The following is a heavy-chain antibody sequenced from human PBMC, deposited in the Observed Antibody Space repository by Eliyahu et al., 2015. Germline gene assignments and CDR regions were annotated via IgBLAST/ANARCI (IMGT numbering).Heavy chain of an antibody. J-gene: IGHJ4*02. CDR1: GXXFXSXA. CDR3: ARPSYGSGKSASYYFDY. Sequence: QVQLVESGGGVVQPGRSLRXSCAASGXXFXSXAMHWVRQAPGKGLEWVAVISYDGSNKYYADSVKGRFTISRDNSKNTLYLQMNSLRAEDTAVYYCARPSYGSGKSASYYFDYWGQGTLVTVSS. V-gene: IGHV3-30-3*01. CDR2: ISYDGSNK. D-gene: IGHD3-10*01.